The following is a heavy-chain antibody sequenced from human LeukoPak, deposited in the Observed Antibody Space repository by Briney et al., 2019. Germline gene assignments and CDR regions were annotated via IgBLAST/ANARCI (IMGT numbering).Heavy chain of an antibody. CDR1: EYSFATYW. CDR3: ASEYCSGGNCYFDY. V-gene: IGHV5-51*01. CDR2: IFPGDSDT. Sequence: GESLKISCKGSEYSFATYWIGWVRQMPGQGLEWMGIIFPGDSDTRYSPSFQGQVTISADKSISTAYLQWSSLKASDTAVYYCASEYCSGGNCYFDYWGQGTLVTVSS. D-gene: IGHD2-15*01. J-gene: IGHJ4*02.